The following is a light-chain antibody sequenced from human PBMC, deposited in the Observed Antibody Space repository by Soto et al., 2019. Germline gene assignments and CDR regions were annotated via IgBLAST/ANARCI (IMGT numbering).Light chain of an antibody. Sequence: EIVMTQSPDTLSVSPGERATLSCRASQSVSSSLAWYQQKPGQAPRLLIYGASTRATGIPARFSGSGSGTEFTLNISSLQSEDFAVYYCQQYNNWWTFGQGTKVEIK. V-gene: IGKV3-15*01. CDR1: QSVSSS. J-gene: IGKJ1*01. CDR3: QQYNNWWT. CDR2: GAS.